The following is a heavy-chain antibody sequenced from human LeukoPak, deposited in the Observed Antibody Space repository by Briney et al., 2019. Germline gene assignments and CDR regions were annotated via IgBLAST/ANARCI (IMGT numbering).Heavy chain of an antibody. V-gene: IGHV6-1*01. Sequence: SQTLSLTCAISGVSVSSNTAAWNWIRQSPSIGLEWLGRTYYRSKWYNDYAVSVKSRITINPDTSKNQFSLQLNSVTPEDTAVYYCARVLDVGPTYFDYWGQGTLVTVSS. CDR3: ARVLDVGPTYFDY. CDR2: TYYRSKWYN. D-gene: IGHD1-26*01. CDR1: GVSVSSNTAA. J-gene: IGHJ4*02.